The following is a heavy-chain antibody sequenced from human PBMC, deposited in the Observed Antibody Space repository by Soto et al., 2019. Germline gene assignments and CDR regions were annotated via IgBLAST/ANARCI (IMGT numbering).Heavy chain of an antibody. CDR3: AIVISPMAPSDY. CDR1: GGSISSGNW. Sequence: SETLSLTCAVSGGSISSGNWWSWVRQPPGKGLEWIGEIYHSGSTNYNPSLKSRVTISVDKSKTQFSLRLSSVTAADTAVYYCAIVISPMAPSDYWGQGTLVTV. J-gene: IGHJ4*02. D-gene: IGHD3-10*01. V-gene: IGHV4-4*02. CDR2: IYHSGST.